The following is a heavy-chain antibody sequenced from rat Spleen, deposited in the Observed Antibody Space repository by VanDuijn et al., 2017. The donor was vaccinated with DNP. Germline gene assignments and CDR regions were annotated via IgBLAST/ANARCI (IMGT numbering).Heavy chain of an antibody. D-gene: IGHD1-10*01. CDR1: GFSVTRYT. CDR2: MWSGGST. V-gene: IGHV2-30*01. Sequence: QVHLKESGPGLVQASKTLSLTCTVSGFSVTRYTVHWVRQPPGKGLEWMGVMWSGGSTDYNSALISRLTISRDTSKSQVFLGMNSLQTEDTAMYFCTREREPKNNPYYFDFWGQGVMVTVSS. J-gene: IGHJ2*01. CDR3: TREREPKNNPYYFDF.